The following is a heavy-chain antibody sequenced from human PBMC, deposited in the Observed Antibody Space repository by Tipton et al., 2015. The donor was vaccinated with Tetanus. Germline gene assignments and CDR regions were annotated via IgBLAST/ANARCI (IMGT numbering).Heavy chain of an antibody. V-gene: IGHV4-59*01. D-gene: IGHD1-26*01. CDR3: ARDHRLSASYAGWFDP. J-gene: IGHJ5*02. Sequence: TLSLTCTVSGGSISSYYWSWIRQPPGKGLEWIGYIYYNGSTNYNPSLKGRVTISVDTSTTQFSLRLNSVTAADTAIYYCARDHRLSASYAGWFDPWGQGTLVTVSS. CDR1: GGSISSYY. CDR2: IYYNGST.